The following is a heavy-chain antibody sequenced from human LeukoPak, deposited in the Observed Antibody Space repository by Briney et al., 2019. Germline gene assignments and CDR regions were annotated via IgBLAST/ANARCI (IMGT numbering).Heavy chain of an antibody. D-gene: IGHD3-10*01. CDR1: GFTFSGSA. CDR2: IRSKANSYAT. J-gene: IGHJ3*02. Sequence: GGSLRLSCAASGFTFSGSAMHWVGQASGKGLEWVGRIRSKANSYATAYAASVKGRFTISRDDSKNTAYLQMNSLKAEDTAVYYSTKGFGELSIWGQGTMVTVSS. CDR3: TKGFGELSI. V-gene: IGHV3-73*01.